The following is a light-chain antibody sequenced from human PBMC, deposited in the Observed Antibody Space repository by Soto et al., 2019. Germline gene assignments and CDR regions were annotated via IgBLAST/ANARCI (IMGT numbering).Light chain of an antibody. CDR1: KLGEKY. V-gene: IGLV3-1*01. CDR2: QDT. Sequence: SYELTQPPSLSVSPGQTASITCSGDKLGEKYVYWYQQRPGQSPVLVIYQDTTRPSRIPDRFSGSTSGNTATLSISGTQTLDEADYYCQAWDTTSAIFGGGTKVTVL. J-gene: IGLJ2*01. CDR3: QAWDTTSAI.